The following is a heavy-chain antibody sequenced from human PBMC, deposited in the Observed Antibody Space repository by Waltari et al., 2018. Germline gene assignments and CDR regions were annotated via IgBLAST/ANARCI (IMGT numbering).Heavy chain of an antibody. CDR1: GGSISSSSYY. Sequence: QLQLQESGPGLVKPSETLSLTCTVSGGSISSSSYYWGWIRQPPGKGLEWIGSIYYSGSTYYNPSLKSRVTISVDTSKNQFSLKLSSVTAADTAVYYCARSPGGSSPNWFDPWGQGTLVTVSS. D-gene: IGHD6-6*01. V-gene: IGHV4-39*01. CDR3: ARSPGGSSPNWFDP. CDR2: IYYSGST. J-gene: IGHJ5*02.